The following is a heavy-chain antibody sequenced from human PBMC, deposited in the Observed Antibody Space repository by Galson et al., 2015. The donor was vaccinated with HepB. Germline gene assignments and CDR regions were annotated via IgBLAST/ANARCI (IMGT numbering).Heavy chain of an antibody. CDR3: ARDRVGYVVPGGSYYGYFDY. J-gene: IGHJ4*02. CDR1: GYTFTGYY. Sequence: SVKVSCKASGYTFTGYYMHWVRQAPGQGLEWMGWINPNSGGTNYAQKFQGRVTMTRDTPISTAYMELSRLRSDDTAVYYCARDRVGYVVPGGSYYGYFDYWGQGTLVTVSS. D-gene: IGHD1-26*01. V-gene: IGHV1-2*02. CDR2: INPNSGGT.